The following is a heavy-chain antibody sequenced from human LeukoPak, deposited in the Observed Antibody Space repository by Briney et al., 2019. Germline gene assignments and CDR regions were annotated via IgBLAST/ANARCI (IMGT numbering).Heavy chain of an antibody. D-gene: IGHD6-13*01. Sequence: SETLSLTCTVPGGSISSYYWSWIRQPAGKGLEWIGRIYTSGSTNYNPSLKSRVTISVDKSKNQFSLKLSSVTAADTAVYYCARESGREQQLVRHDYWGQGTLVTVSS. V-gene: IGHV4-4*07. CDR1: GGSISSYY. CDR2: IYTSGST. J-gene: IGHJ4*02. CDR3: ARESGREQQLVRHDY.